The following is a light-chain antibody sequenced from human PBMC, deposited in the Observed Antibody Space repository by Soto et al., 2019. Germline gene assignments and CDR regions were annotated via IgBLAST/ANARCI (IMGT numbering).Light chain of an antibody. CDR3: QQRGNWPS. Sequence: TQSPATLSLSPGERATLSCRASQSISRYLAWYQQKPGQAPRLLIYDATNRATGIPARFSGSGSGTDFTLTISSLEPEDFAVYYCQQRGNWPSFGGGTKVEIK. CDR1: QSISRY. J-gene: IGKJ4*01. CDR2: DAT. V-gene: IGKV3-11*01.